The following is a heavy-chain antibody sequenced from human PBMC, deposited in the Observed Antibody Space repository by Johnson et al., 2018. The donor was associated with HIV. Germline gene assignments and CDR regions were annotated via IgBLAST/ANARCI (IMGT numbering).Heavy chain of an antibody. CDR2: ISYDGSNK. Sequence: QVQLVESGGGVVQPGRSLRLSCAASGFTFSSYAMHWVRQAPGKGLEWVAVISYDGSNKYYADSVKGRFTISRDNSKNTLYLQMNSLRAEDTAVYYCARESELLSSSLGPGAFDIWGQGTMVTVSS. D-gene: IGHD6-13*01. CDR3: ARESELLSSSLGPGAFDI. J-gene: IGHJ3*02. CDR1: GFTFSSYA. V-gene: IGHV3-30*04.